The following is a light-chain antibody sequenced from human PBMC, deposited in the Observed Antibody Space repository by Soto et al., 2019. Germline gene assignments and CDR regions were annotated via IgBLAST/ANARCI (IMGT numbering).Light chain of an antibody. V-gene: IGKV1-39*01. Sequence: DIQMTQSPSSLSASVGDRITITCLASQTMSSNVNWYQQKPGKAPKLLIYAASSLQGGVPSRFRGSGSGTDFTLTISCLQSEDFATYYCQQYYSFPWTFGQGTKVDIK. CDR3: QQYYSFPWT. CDR2: AAS. J-gene: IGKJ1*01. CDR1: QTMSSN.